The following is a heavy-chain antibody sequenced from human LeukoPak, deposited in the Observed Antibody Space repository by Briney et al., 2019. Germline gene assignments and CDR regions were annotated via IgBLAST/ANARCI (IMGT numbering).Heavy chain of an antibody. CDR1: GFTFSTYW. CDR2: INSDGSTT. Sequence: GGSLRLSCAASGFTFSTYWMQWVRQAPGKGLVWLSRINSDGSTTNYADSVKGRFTISRDNVKNTLYLQMNSLRDEDTAVYYCARTGDYYYAYWGQGTLVTVSS. V-gene: IGHV3-74*01. J-gene: IGHJ4*02. D-gene: IGHD3-3*01. CDR3: ARTGDYYYAY.